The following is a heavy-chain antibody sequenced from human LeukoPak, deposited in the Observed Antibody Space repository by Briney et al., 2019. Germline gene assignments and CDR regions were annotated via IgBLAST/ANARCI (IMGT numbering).Heavy chain of an antibody. CDR2: TSSSSSYI. Sequence: SPEGSLRLSCAASGFTFSSYAMNWVRQAPGKGLEWVSSTSSSSSYIYYADSVKGRFTISRDNAKNSLYLQMNSLRAEDTAVYYCARAAGEDYFDYWGQGTLVTVSS. CDR3: ARAAGEDYFDY. J-gene: IGHJ4*02. CDR1: GFTFSSYA. D-gene: IGHD7-27*01. V-gene: IGHV3-21*01.